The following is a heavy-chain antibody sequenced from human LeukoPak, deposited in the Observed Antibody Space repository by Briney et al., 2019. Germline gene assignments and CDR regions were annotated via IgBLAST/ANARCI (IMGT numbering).Heavy chain of an antibody. V-gene: IGHV3-30*03. CDR3: ARGPGDFDY. CDR1: GFSFSNYW. CDR2: ISYDGSNK. J-gene: IGHJ4*02. Sequence: PGGSLRLSCAASGFSFSNYWMSWVRQAPGKGLEWVAVISYDGSNKYYADSVKGRFTISRDNSKNTLYLQMNSLRAEDTAVYYCARGPGDFDYWGQGTLVTVSS. D-gene: IGHD1-26*01.